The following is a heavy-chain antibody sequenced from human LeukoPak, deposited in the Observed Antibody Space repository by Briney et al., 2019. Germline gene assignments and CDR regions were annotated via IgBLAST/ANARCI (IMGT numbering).Heavy chain of an antibody. J-gene: IGHJ4*02. V-gene: IGHV3-33*01. CDR1: GFTFSSYG. CDR2: IWYDGSNK. CDR3: ARDFRVAHYDSSGYYRPVGY. Sequence: GGSLRLSSAASGFTFSSYGMHWVRPAPGKGLERGAGIWYDGSNKYYADSVKGRFTISRDNSKNTLYLQMNSLRAGDTAAYYCARDFRVAHYDSSGYYRPVGYWGQGTLVTVSS. D-gene: IGHD3-22*01.